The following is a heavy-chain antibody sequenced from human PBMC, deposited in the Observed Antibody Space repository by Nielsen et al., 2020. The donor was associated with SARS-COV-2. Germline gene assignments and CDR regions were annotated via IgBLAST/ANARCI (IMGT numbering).Heavy chain of an antibody. J-gene: IGHJ5*02. D-gene: IGHD5-24*01. CDR3: ARVGWGWLQDGSLFDP. Sequence: SETLSLTCAVYGGSFSGYYWSWIRQPPGKGLEWIGYIYYSGSTNYNPSLKSRVTISVDTSKNQFSLKLSSVTAADAAVYYCARVGWGWLQDGSLFDPWGQGTLVTVSS. CDR2: IYYSGST. V-gene: IGHV4-59*13. CDR1: GGSFSGYY.